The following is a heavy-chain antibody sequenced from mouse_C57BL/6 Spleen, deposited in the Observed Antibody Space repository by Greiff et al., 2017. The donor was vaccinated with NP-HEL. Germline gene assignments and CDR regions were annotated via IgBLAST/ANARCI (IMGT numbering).Heavy chain of an antibody. D-gene: IGHD3-1*01. CDR3: ARLGSTLFAY. V-gene: IGHV5-9*01. CDR2: ISGGGGNT. Sequence: EVQGVESGGGLVKPGGSLKLSCAASGFTFSSYTMSWVRQTPEKRLEWVATISGGGGNTYYPDSVKGRFTISRDNAKNTLYLQMSSLRSEDTALYYCARLGSTLFAYWGQGTLVTVSA. J-gene: IGHJ3*01. CDR1: GFTFSSYT.